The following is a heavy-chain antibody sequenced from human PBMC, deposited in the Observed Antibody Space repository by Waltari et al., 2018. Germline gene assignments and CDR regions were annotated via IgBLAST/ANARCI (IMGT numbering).Heavy chain of an antibody. D-gene: IGHD2-8*02. Sequence: QVQLVQSGAEVKQPGASVKVSCKASGYTFTDYFIHWMRQVPGQGLEWMGWIDPRRRDTSYAQNLQGRVTMTRDTSIGTIYMELSSLRSDDTAVYYCARGPNTGAFDYWGQGTLVTVSS. V-gene: IGHV1-2*02. J-gene: IGHJ4*02. CDR2: IDPRRRDT. CDR3: ARGPNTGAFDY. CDR1: GYTFTDYF.